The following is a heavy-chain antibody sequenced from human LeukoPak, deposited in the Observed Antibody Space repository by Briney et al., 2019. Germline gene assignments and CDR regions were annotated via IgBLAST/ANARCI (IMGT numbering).Heavy chain of an antibody. D-gene: IGHD6-13*01. J-gene: IGHJ4*02. CDR2: ISAYNGNT. Sequence: ASVTVSFTASGYTFTSYGISWVRQAPGQGLEWMGWISAYNGNTNYAQKLQGRVTMTTDTSTSTAYMELRSLRSDDTAVYYCARTSGPIAAAGSLDYWGQGTLVTVSS. CDR1: GYTFTSYG. CDR3: ARTSGPIAAAGSLDY. V-gene: IGHV1-18*01.